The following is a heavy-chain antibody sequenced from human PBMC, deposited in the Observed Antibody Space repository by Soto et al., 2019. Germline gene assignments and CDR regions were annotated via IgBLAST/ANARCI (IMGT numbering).Heavy chain of an antibody. V-gene: IGHV1-46*01. Sequence: SVKVSWKASGYKFTTYIIHWLRQAPVQGLEWMGMIHPSGDTGYAQKFRGRVTMTIDTSTTTAYMELRNLTSEDTAVYFSVRGYCTTSPCSGDFQFWGQGTLVTVSS. CDR2: IHPSGDT. J-gene: IGHJ1*01. CDR1: GYKFTTYI. CDR3: VRGYCTTSPCSGDFQF. D-gene: IGHD2-15*01.